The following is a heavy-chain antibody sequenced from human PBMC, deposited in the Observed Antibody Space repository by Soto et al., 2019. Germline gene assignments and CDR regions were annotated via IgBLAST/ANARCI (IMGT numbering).Heavy chain of an antibody. V-gene: IGHV3-11*01. CDR2: IGSSGNTI. J-gene: IGHJ2*01. Sequence: QVQLVDSGGGLVKPGGSLRLSCAASGFTFSDYFIYWIRQAPEKGLEWVSYIGSSGNTIYYADSVKGRFTISRDNAKNSLYLQMNSLRAEDTAVYYCARESGWYFDLWGRGTVVTVSS. CDR3: ARESGWYFDL. CDR1: GFTFSDYF.